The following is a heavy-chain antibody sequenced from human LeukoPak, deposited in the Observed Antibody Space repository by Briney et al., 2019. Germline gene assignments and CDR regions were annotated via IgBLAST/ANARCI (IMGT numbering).Heavy chain of an antibody. CDR3: ARGRWLQSPFDY. J-gene: IGHJ4*02. Sequence: GGSLRLTCAASGFSVSSTYMSWVRQAPGKGLEWVAAISYDGSNKYYADSVKGRFTISRDNSKNTLYLQMNSLRAEDTAVYYCARGRWLQSPFDYWGQGTLVTVSS. D-gene: IGHD5-24*01. CDR2: ISYDGSNK. V-gene: IGHV3-30*01. CDR1: GFSVSSTY.